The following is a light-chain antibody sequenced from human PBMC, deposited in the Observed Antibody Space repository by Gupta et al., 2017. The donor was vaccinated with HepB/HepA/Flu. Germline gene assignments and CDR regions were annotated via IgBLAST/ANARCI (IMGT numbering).Light chain of an antibody. CDR3: QQRSNWPRT. Sequence: EIVLTQSPANPSLSPGERATLSCRASQSVSSYLAWYQQKPGQAPRLLIYNASNRATGIPARFSGSGSGTDFTLTISSLEPEDFAVYYCQQRSNWPRTFGQGTNVEIK. V-gene: IGKV3-11*01. J-gene: IGKJ1*01. CDR1: QSVSSY. CDR2: NAS.